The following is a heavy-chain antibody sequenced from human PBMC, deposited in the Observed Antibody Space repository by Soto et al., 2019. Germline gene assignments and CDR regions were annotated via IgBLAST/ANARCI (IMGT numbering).Heavy chain of an antibody. CDR3: ARRGSTGTTVGFDP. V-gene: IGHV4-39*01. D-gene: IGHD1-1*01. CDR1: GGSISSSGFY. J-gene: IGHJ5*02. CDR2: IYYSGST. Sequence: SETLSLTCAVSGGSISSSGFYWGWIRQPPGKGLEWIGTIYYSGSTYYNPSLKSRVTISVGASWNQFSLKLNSVTAADTAVYYCARRGSTGTTVGFDPWGQGTLVTVSS.